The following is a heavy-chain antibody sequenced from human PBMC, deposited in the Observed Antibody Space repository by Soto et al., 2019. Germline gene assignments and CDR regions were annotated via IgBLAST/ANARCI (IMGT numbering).Heavy chain of an antibody. Sequence: SETLSLTCTVSGGSINSYFWSWIRQSPGKGLEWIGHIYYSGSTSYSPSLKSRVPISVDTSKNQFSLEVHSVTAADTAVYYCARAGTNMVQFDYWGQGTLVTVSS. V-gene: IGHV4-59*01. J-gene: IGHJ4*02. CDR3: ARAGTNMVQFDY. CDR2: IYYSGST. D-gene: IGHD3-10*01. CDR1: GGSINSYF.